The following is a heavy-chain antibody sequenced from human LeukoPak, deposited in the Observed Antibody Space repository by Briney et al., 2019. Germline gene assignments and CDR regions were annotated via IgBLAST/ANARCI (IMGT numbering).Heavy chain of an antibody. CDR1: GYTFTSYD. CDR3: ATAIFGVVPPMFDY. CDR2: FDPEDGET. Sequence: ASVKVSCKASGYTFTSYDINWVRQAPGKGLEWMGGFDPEDGETIYAQKFQGRVTMTEDTSTDTAYMELSSLRSEDTAVYYCATAIFGVVPPMFDYWGQGTLVTVSS. D-gene: IGHD3-3*01. J-gene: IGHJ4*02. V-gene: IGHV1-24*01.